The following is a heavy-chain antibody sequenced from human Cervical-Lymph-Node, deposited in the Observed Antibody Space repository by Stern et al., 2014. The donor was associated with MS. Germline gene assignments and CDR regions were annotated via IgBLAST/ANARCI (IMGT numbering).Heavy chain of an antibody. CDR2: ITAGNGDT. D-gene: IGHD1-26*01. Sequence: QVQLVQSGAEVKKPGASVKVSCKASGYTFSNYAMHWVRQAPGQRLEWMGWITAGNGDTEYSLKFQGRVSITRDTSASTAYMDLSSLTSEDTAVYYCARESTGNYFRTWGQGTLVTVSS. J-gene: IGHJ5*02. V-gene: IGHV1-3*01. CDR3: ARESTGNYFRT. CDR1: GYTFSNYA.